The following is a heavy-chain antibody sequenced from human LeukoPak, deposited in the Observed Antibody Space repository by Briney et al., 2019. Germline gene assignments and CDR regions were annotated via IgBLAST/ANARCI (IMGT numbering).Heavy chain of an antibody. CDR1: GYTLTELS. CDR2: FDPEDGET. CDR3: ARGLAVGMVRGIAFDI. V-gene: IGHV1-24*01. J-gene: IGHJ3*02. D-gene: IGHD3-10*01. Sequence: GASVKVSCKDSGYTLTELSMHWVRQAPGKGLEWMGGFDPEDGETIYAQKFQGRVTMTEDTSTDTAYMELSSLRSEDTAVYYCARGLAVGMVRGIAFDIWGQGTMVTVSS.